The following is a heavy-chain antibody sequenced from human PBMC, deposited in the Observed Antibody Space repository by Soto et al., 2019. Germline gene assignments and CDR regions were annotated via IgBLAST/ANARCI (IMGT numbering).Heavy chain of an antibody. V-gene: IGHV3-64*04. Sequence: GGSLRLSCSASGFTFRIYAFHWVRQAPGKGLEYVSSISSDGGTTYYADSVKGRFTISRDTSTNSLFLQMNSLRAEDTAVYYFARPTLYYGDYVEVDAFDIWGQGTMVTVSS. D-gene: IGHD4-17*01. CDR3: ARPTLYYGDYVEVDAFDI. CDR1: GFTFRIYA. J-gene: IGHJ3*02. CDR2: ISSDGGTT.